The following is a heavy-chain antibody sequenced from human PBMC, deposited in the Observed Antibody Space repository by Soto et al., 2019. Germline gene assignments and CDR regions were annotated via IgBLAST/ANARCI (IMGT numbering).Heavy chain of an antibody. CDR1: GFTFSRHY. D-gene: IGHD2-15*01. CDR3: AIEEWWRVEF. V-gene: IGHV3-7*01. CDR2: IKPDGSES. Sequence: EVQLAESGGGLGQPGWSLRLSCVASGFTFSRHYMTWVRQAPGKGLESVAKIKPDGSESYYVDSVRGRCTFSRDNAKNSLSLQMNSRRDEDTAVYYCAIEEWWRVEFWGQGPLVTVSS. J-gene: IGHJ4*02.